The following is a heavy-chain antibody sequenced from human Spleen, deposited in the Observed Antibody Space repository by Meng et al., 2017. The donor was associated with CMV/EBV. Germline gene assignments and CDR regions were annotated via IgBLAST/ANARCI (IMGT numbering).Heavy chain of an antibody. CDR2: INHSGSA. CDR3: ARGHGGNSGH. Sequence: SETLSLTCAVYGASFSDYNWSWIRQPPGKGLEWIGDINHSGSANYNPSLKSRVTISIDTSKNQFSLKLRSVTAADTAVYYCARGHGGNSGHWGQGTLVTVSS. D-gene: IGHD4-23*01. CDR1: GASFSDYN. J-gene: IGHJ4*02. V-gene: IGHV4-34*01.